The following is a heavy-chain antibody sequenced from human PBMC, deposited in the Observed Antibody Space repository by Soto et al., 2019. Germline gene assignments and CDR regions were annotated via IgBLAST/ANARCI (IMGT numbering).Heavy chain of an antibody. Sequence: GGSLSLSCAASGFTFSNYAMHWVRQAPGKGLEWVAVISYDGSNKYYADSVKGRFTISRDNSKNTLYLQMNSLRAEDTSLYYCARDVESGSSQYYYYYYGMDVWGQGTTVTVSS. CDR3: ARDVESGSSQYYYYYYGMDV. D-gene: IGHD1-26*01. CDR2: ISYDGSNK. CDR1: GFTFSNYA. V-gene: IGHV3-30-3*01. J-gene: IGHJ6*02.